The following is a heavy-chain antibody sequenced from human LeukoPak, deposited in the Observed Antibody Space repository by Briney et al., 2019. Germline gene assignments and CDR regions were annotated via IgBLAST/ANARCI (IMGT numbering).Heavy chain of an antibody. J-gene: IGHJ4*02. CDR3: TSRYDFWSGYFQGYYFDF. D-gene: IGHD3-3*01. Sequence: GGSLRLSCATSGFSFSNYWMHWVRQAPGKGLESVAYIHPDGTEKYYMESLRGRFAISRDNAKNSLYLQMSNLRDEDTAVYYCTSRYDFWSGYFQGYYFDFWGQGSLVTVSS. CDR2: IHPDGTEK. V-gene: IGHV3-7*01. CDR1: GFSFSNYW.